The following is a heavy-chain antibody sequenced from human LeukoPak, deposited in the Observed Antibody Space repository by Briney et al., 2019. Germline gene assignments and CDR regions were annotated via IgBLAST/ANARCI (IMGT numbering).Heavy chain of an antibody. CDR2: ISYDGSNK. J-gene: IGHJ4*02. CDR1: GFTFSSYG. V-gene: IGHV3-30*18. Sequence: GRSLRLSCAASGFTFSSYGMHWVRQAPGKGLEWVAVISYDGSNKYYADSVKGRFTISRDNSKNTLYLQMNSLRAEDTAVYYCAKDLRRYDFWSGYSGYFDYWGQGTLVTVSS. CDR3: AKDLRRYDFWSGYSGYFDY. D-gene: IGHD3-3*01.